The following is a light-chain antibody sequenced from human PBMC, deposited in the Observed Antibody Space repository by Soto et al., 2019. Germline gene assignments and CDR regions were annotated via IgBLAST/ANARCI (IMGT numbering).Light chain of an antibody. CDR3: QQRNYWPIT. CDR2: DAS. CDR1: QSVSNNY. Sequence: EILLTQSPGTLSLSPGERATLSCRASQSVSNNYLAWYQQKPGQAPRLLIYDASSRATGIPDRFSGGGSGTDFTLTISRLEPEDFAVYYCQQRNYWPITFGQGTRLEIK. V-gene: IGKV3D-20*02. J-gene: IGKJ5*01.